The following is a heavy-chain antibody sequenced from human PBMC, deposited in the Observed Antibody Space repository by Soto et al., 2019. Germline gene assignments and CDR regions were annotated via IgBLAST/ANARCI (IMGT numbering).Heavy chain of an antibody. CDR1: GGSIISRSYY. Sequence: PSDTLSLTCTVSGGSIISRSYYWGWIRQPPGKGLEWIGSIYYSGTTYYNPSLKSRVTISVDTSKNQFSLKLSSVTAADTAVYYCARIYCSGGSCYSLDYWGQGTLVTVSS. D-gene: IGHD2-15*01. V-gene: IGHV4-39*01. J-gene: IGHJ4*02. CDR3: ARIYCSGGSCYSLDY. CDR2: IYYSGTT.